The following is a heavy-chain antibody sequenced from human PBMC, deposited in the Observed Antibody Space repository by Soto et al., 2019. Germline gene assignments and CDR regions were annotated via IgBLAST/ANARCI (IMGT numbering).Heavy chain of an antibody. CDR1: GGTFSNFA. CDR2: IIPLFHVA. CDR3: AASVRDVLGYDYKDTEDIDI. Sequence: QVQLVQSGPEVKKPGSSVKVSCEASGGTFSNFAVNWVRQAPGQGLEWVGGIIPLFHVAKYAQKFEGRVTIVADEATSTAYMDLSSLVSDDTAVYYCAASVRDVLGYDYKDTEDIDIWGPGTMVTVSS. D-gene: IGHD4-4*01. V-gene: IGHV1-69*01. J-gene: IGHJ3*02.